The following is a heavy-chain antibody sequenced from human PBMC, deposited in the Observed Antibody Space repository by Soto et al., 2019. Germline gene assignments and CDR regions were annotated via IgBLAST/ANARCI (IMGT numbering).Heavy chain of an antibody. D-gene: IGHD2-2*01. CDR1: GYTFTSYG. CDR3: AREFMRYCSSTSCPGPFDAFDI. Sequence: ASVKVSCKASGYTFTSYGISWVRQAPGQGLEWMGWISAYNGNTNYAQKLQGRVTMTTDTSTSTAYMELRSLRSDDTAVYYCAREFMRYCSSTSCPGPFDAFDIWGQGTMVTVSS. CDR2: ISAYNGNT. J-gene: IGHJ3*02. V-gene: IGHV1-18*01.